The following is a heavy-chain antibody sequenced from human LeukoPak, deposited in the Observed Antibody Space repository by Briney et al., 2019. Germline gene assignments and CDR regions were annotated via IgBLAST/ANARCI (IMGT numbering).Heavy chain of an antibody. CDR3: ARSGSDYYGMDV. V-gene: IGHV3-53*01. D-gene: IGHD5-12*01. J-gene: IGHJ6*02. CDR2: IYSGGST. Sequence: PGGSLRLSCAASGFTVSSNHMSWVRQTPGTGLEWVSVIYSGGSTYYLDSVKGRFTISRDNSKNTLYLQMNSLRAEDTAVYYCARSGSDYYGMDVWGQGTTVTVSS. CDR1: GFTVSSNH.